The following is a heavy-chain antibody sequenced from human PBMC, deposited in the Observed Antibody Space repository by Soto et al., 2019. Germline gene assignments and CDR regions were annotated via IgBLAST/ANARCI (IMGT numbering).Heavy chain of an antibody. D-gene: IGHD1-26*01. Sequence: EVQLVESGGGLVKPGGSLRLSCAASGFTFSNAWMSWVRQAPGKGLEWVGRIKSKTDGGTTDYAAPVKGRFTISRDDSKNTLYLQMNSLNTEDTSVYYCTTDLSSGSSYRWGDWGQGTLVTVSS. CDR1: GFTFSNAW. J-gene: IGHJ4*02. V-gene: IGHV3-15*01. CDR2: IKSKTDGGTT. CDR3: TTDLSSGSSYRWGD.